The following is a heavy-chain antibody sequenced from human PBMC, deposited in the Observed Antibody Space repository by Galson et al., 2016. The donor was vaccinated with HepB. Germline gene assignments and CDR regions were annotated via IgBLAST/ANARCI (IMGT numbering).Heavy chain of an antibody. D-gene: IGHD2-15*01. CDR1: GLSFSSFT. J-gene: IGHJ4*02. CDR2: ISYDGSHK. V-gene: IGHV3-30*04. Sequence: SLRLSCADSGLSFSSFTFHWVRQAPRKGLDWVSLISYDGSHKYFADSVKGRFTISRDNAKDTLYLQMNNLRPEDTAVYYCARDGPNVGAFYYWGQGTLVTVSS. CDR3: ARDGPNVGAFYY.